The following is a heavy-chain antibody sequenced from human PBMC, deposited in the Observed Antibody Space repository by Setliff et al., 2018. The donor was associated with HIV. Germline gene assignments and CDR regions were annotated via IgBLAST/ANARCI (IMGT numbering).Heavy chain of an antibody. CDR3: SRASDPSHRMPPTNYNYYMDV. J-gene: IGHJ6*03. CDR1: GYSFTNYW. D-gene: IGHD2-2*01. CDR2: IHPGDSDT. Sequence: PGESLKISCKGSGYSFTNYWIGWVRQMPGKGLEWMGIIHPGDSDTRYSPSFQGQVTISADTSISTAYLQWSSLKASDTAVYYCSRASDPSHRMPPTNYNYYMDVWGKGTKVTVSS. V-gene: IGHV5-51*01.